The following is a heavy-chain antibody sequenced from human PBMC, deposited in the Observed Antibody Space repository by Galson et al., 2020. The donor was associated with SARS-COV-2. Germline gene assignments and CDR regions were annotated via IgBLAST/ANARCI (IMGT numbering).Heavy chain of an antibody. CDR1: GFTFSSYG. Sequence: PGGSLRLSCAASGFTFSSYGMHWVRQAPGKRLEWVAVIWYDGSNKYYADSVKGRFTISRDNSKNTLYLQMNSLRAEDTAVYYCARGLEIGILTGYLDYWGQGTLVTVSS. CDR3: ARGLEIGILTGYLDY. CDR2: IWYDGSNK. D-gene: IGHD3-9*01. V-gene: IGHV3-33*01. J-gene: IGHJ4*02.